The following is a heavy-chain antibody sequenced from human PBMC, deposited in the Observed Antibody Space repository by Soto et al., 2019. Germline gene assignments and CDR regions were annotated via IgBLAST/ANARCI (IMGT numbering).Heavy chain of an antibody. J-gene: IGHJ4*02. Sequence: SETLCLTCAVDGGYCIGYYWSCIRQPPGKGLEWIGEINHSGSTNYNPSLKSRVTISVDTSKNQFSLKLSSVTAADTAVYYCGRGRTRMATGYWGQGTLVTVSS. CDR3: GRGRTRMATGY. CDR1: GGYCIGYY. CDR2: INHSGST. V-gene: IGHV4-34*01. D-gene: IGHD2-15*01.